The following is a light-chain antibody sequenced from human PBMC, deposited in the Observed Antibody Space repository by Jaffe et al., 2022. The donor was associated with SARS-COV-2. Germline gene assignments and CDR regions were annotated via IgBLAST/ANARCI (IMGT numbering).Light chain of an antibody. Sequence: QSALTQPASVSGSPGQSITISCTGTSSDVGGYNYVSWYQQHPGKAPKLMIYAVSNRPSGVSNRFSGSKSGNTASLTISGLQAEDEADYYCSSFKTSSHVIFGGGTKLTVL. CDR1: SSDVGGYNY. V-gene: IGLV2-14*01. J-gene: IGLJ2*01. CDR3: SSFKTSSHVI. CDR2: AVS.